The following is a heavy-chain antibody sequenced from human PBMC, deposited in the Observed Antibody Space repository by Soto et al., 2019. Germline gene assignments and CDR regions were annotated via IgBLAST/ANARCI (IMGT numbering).Heavy chain of an antibody. CDR2: INHSGST. D-gene: IGHD6-13*01. CDR3: ARGILSSLDGHDAVYI. V-gene: IGHV4-34*01. CDR1: GGSFSGYY. J-gene: IGHJ3*02. Sequence: QVQLQPWGAGLLKPSETLSLTCAVYGGSFSGYYWSWIRQPPGKGLEWIGEINHSGSTNYNPSLKSRVTISGDTSKNQFSLMLSSVTAADTAVYSGARGILSSLDGHDAVYIWGQGTMVTVSS.